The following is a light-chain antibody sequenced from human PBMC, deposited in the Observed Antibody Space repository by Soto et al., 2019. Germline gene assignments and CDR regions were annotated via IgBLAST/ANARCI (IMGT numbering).Light chain of an antibody. CDR2: GAS. J-gene: IGKJ4*01. CDR3: QQYGSSPLS. CDR1: QTVSSNY. V-gene: IGKV3-20*01. Sequence: EIVLTQSPCTLSLSPGERATLSCRASQTVSSNYLAWYQQKAGQAPRLLMYGASGRATGIPDRFSGSGSGTDFTLTISRLEPEDFAVYYCQQYGSSPLSFGGGTKVDIK.